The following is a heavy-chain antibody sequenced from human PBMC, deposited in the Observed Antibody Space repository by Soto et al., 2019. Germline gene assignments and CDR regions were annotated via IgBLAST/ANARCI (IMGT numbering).Heavy chain of an antibody. J-gene: IGHJ3*02. Sequence: SETLSLTCTVSGGSISSSSYYWGWIRQPPGKGLEWIGSIYYSGNTYYNPSLKSRVTISVDTSKNQFSLKLSSVTAADTAVYYCARNVVEPAPAAFDIWGQGTMVTVSS. CDR3: ARNVVEPAPAAFDI. V-gene: IGHV4-39*01. D-gene: IGHD2-2*01. CDR2: IYYSGNT. CDR1: GGSISSSSYY.